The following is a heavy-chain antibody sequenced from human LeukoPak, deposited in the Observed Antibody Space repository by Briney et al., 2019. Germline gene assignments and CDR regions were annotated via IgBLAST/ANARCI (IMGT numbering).Heavy chain of an antibody. CDR1: GGSISSGDYY. V-gene: IGHV4-30-4*01. CDR3: ARGMYGSGSYYLAY. CDR2: IYYSGST. D-gene: IGHD3-10*01. J-gene: IGHJ4*02. Sequence: SETLSLTCTVSGGSISSGDYYWSWIRQPPGKGLEWIGYIYYSGSTYYNPSLKSRVTISVDTSKNQFSLKLSSVTAADTAVYYCARGMYGSGSYYLAYWGQGTLVTVSS.